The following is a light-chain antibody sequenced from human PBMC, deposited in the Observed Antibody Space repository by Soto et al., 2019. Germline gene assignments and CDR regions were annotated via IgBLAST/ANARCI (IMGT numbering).Light chain of an antibody. Sequence: QSVLTQPPSASGTPGQRVTISCSGSNSNIGSNPVYWYQQVPGTAPRLLIYRSDQRPSGVPDRFSGSRSGTSASLAISGLRSDDEADYYCAAWDDSLSNVLFGGGTKLTVL. J-gene: IGLJ2*01. CDR2: RSD. CDR1: NSNIGSNP. CDR3: AAWDDSLSNVL. V-gene: IGLV1-47*01.